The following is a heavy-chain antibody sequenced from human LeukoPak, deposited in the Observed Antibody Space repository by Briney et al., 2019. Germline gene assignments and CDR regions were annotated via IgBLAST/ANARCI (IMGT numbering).Heavy chain of an antibody. Sequence: PGGSLRLSCAASGFTFSSYGMHWVRQAPGKGLEWVAFIRYDGSNKYYADSVKGRFIISRDSSKKTQYLQMSSLRAEDTAVYYCVREDLGIEYWGQGTLVTVS. CDR3: VREDLGIEY. D-gene: IGHD3/OR15-3a*01. V-gene: IGHV3-30*02. CDR1: GFTFSSYG. J-gene: IGHJ4*02. CDR2: IRYDGSNK.